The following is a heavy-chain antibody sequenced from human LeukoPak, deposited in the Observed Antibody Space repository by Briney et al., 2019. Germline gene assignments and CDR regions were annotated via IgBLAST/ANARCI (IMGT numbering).Heavy chain of an antibody. Sequence: PGRSLRLSCAASGFTFSSYGMHWVRQAPGKGREWVAVIWYDGSNKYYADSVKGRFTISRDNSKNTLYLQMNSLRAEDTAVYYCARDVQLWFDYWGQGTLVTVSS. CDR1: GFTFSSYG. CDR2: IWYDGSNK. J-gene: IGHJ5*01. CDR3: ARDVQLWFDY. V-gene: IGHV3-33*01. D-gene: IGHD5-18*01.